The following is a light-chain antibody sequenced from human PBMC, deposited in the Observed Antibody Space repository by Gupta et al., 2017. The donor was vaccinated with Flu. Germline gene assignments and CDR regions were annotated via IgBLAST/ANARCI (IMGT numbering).Light chain of an antibody. CDR3: AAWDDSRNGAYV. J-gene: IGLJ1*01. V-gene: IGLV1-44*01. CDR2: DNN. CDR1: SSNIGSNT. Sequence: QSVLPQPPSASGTPGQRVTISCSGSSSNIGSNTVDWYQQPPGTAPKLLISDNNQRPSGVPDRFSGSKSGTSASLAISGLQSEDEDDYYCAAWDDSRNGAYVFGTGTKVTVL.